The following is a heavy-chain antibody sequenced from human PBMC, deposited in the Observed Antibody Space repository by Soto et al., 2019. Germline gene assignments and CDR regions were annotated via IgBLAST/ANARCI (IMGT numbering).Heavy chain of an antibody. D-gene: IGHD2-2*01. CDR3: ARADIVVVPAALDY. V-gene: IGHV1-18*01. J-gene: IGHJ4*02. CDR1: GYTFTSYG. CDR2: ISAYNGNT. Sequence: GASVKVSCKASGYTFTSYGISWVRQAPGQGLEWMGWISAYNGNTNYAQKLKGRVTMTTDTSTSTAYMELRSLRSDDTAVYYCARADIVVVPAALDYWGQGTLVTVPS.